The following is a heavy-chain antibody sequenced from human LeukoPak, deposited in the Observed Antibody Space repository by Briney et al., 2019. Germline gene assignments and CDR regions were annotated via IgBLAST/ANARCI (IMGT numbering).Heavy chain of an antibody. D-gene: IGHD6-13*01. CDR3: ASLGTPYSSSWYNYFDY. CDR1: GFTFSSYW. CDR2: IKQDGSEK. Sequence: GGSLRLSCAASGFTFSSYWMSWVRQAPGKGLEWVANIKQDGSEKYYVDSVKGRFTISRDNAKNSLYLQMNSLRAEDTAVYYCASLGTPYSSSWYNYFDYWGQGTLVTVSS. V-gene: IGHV3-7*01. J-gene: IGHJ4*02.